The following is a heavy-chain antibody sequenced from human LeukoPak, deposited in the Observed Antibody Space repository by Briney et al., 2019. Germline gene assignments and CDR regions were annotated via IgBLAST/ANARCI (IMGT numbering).Heavy chain of an antibody. D-gene: IGHD6-13*01. CDR2: ISGSGGST. CDR3: ATIAAAGPKKGAFDI. J-gene: IGHJ3*02. V-gene: IGHV3-23*01. CDR1: GFTFSSYA. Sequence: GGSLRLSCAASGFTFSSYAMSWVRQAPGKGLEWVSAISGSGGSTYYADSVKGRFTISRDNSKNTLYPQMNSLRAEDTAVYYCATIAAAGPKKGAFDIWGQGTMVTVSS.